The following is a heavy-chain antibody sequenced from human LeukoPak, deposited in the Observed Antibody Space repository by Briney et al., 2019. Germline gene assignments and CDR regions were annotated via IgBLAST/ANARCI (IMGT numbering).Heavy chain of an antibody. CDR1: GASFNSDDQY. J-gene: IGHJ4*02. CDR3: SRGLDSRKLGY. CDR2: IHPSGML. D-gene: IGHD3-22*01. V-gene: IGHV4-31*03. Sequence: SETLSLTCTVSGASFNSDDQYWNWIRQSPGKGLERIGSIHPSGMLYNNPSLESRVTMSRDTSKNQFSLNLNSVTAADTAVYFCSRGLDSRKLGYWGQGVLVTVSS.